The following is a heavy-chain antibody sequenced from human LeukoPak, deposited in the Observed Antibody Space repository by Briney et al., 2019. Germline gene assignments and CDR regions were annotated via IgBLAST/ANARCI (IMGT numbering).Heavy chain of an antibody. CDR3: ARRRYSGSSQHFDY. Sequence: PGRSLRLSCAASGFTFSSYEMNWVRQAPGKGLEWVSYISSSGSTIYYADSVKGRFTISRDNAKNSLYLQMNSLRAEDTAVYYCARRRYSGSSQHFDYWGQGTLVTVSS. J-gene: IGHJ4*02. CDR1: GFTFSSYE. D-gene: IGHD1-26*01. CDR2: ISSSGSTI. V-gene: IGHV3-48*03.